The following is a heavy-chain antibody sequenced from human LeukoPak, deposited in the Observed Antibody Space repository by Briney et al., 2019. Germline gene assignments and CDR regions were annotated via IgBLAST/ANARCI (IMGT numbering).Heavy chain of an antibody. CDR3: ARRSDYDFPRPYYYYMDV. J-gene: IGHJ6*03. V-gene: IGHV4-59*01. CDR2: IYYSGNT. D-gene: IGHD5-12*01. Sequence: SETLSLTCTVSGGSISSYYWSWIRQPPGKGLEWIGYIYYSGNTKYNPSLKSRVTISVDTFKNQFSLKLSSVTAADTAVYYCARRSDYDFPRPYYYYMDVWGKGTTVTVSS. CDR1: GGSISSYY.